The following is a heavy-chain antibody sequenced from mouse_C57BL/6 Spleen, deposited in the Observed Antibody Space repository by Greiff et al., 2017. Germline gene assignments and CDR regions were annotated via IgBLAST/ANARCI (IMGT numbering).Heavy chain of an antibody. CDR1: GYTFTNYC. Sequence: VHLQQSGAELVKPGASVKLSCKASGYTFTNYCMHWLKQRPDQGLEWIGKIYPSDSDTNYNQKFKGKATLTVDKSSSTAYMQLSSLTSEDSAVYFCANCDGYAIDYWGQGTSVTVSS. CDR2: IYPSDSDT. CDR3: ANCDGYAIDY. V-gene: IGHV1-74*01. J-gene: IGHJ4*01.